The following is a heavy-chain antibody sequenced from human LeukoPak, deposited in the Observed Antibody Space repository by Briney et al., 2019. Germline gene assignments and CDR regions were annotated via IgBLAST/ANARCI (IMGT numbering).Heavy chain of an antibody. D-gene: IGHD3-22*01. CDR1: GGSFSGYY. CDR3: ARGYYYDSSGYYPNYFDY. J-gene: IGHJ4*02. Sequence: SETLSLTCAVYGGSFSGYYWSRIRQPPGKGLEWIGEINHSGSTNYNPSLKSRVTISVDTSKNQFSLKLSSVTAADTAVYYCARGYYYDSSGYYPNYFDYWGQGTLVTVSS. CDR2: INHSGST. V-gene: IGHV4-34*01.